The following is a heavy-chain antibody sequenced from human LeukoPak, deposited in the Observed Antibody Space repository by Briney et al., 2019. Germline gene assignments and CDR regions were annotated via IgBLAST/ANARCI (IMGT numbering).Heavy chain of an antibody. J-gene: IGHJ4*02. V-gene: IGHV4-59*01. CDR2: IYYSGTT. Sequence: SETLSLTCTVSGGSISSYYRSWIRQPPGKGLEWIGFIYYSGTTNYNPSLKSRVTISVDTSRTQLSLKLSSVTAADTAVYYCARSIHFSGWYYDYWGQGTLVTVSS. CDR1: GGSISSYY. D-gene: IGHD6-19*01. CDR3: ARSIHFSGWYYDY.